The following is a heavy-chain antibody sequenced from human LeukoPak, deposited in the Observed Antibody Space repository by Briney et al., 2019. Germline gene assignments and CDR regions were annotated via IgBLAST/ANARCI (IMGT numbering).Heavy chain of an antibody. D-gene: IGHD2-2*01. CDR1: GGTFISYA. J-gene: IGHJ5*02. V-gene: IGHV1-69*13. CDR3: ARDTCSSTSCFNWFDP. Sequence: ASVKVSCKASGGTFISYAISWVPHAPGQGLEWLGGIIPIFGTANYAQKFQGRVTITAAESTSTAYMELSSLRSEDTAVYYCARDTCSSTSCFNWFDPWGQGTLVTVSS. CDR2: IIPIFGTA.